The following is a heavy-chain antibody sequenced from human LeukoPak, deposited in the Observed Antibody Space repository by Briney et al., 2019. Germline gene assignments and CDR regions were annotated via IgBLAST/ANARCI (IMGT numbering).Heavy chain of an antibody. CDR1: GYTFTSYG. CDR3: ARDPTAPIPSYYFDY. V-gene: IGHV1-18*01. Sequence: ASVKVSCKDSGYTFTSYGIIWVRQAPGQGLEWMGWISAYNGNTNYAQKLQGRVTMTTDTSTSTVYMELSSLRSEDTAVYYCARDPTAPIPSYYFDYWGQGTLVTVSS. J-gene: IGHJ4*02. CDR2: ISAYNGNT. D-gene: IGHD2-21*01.